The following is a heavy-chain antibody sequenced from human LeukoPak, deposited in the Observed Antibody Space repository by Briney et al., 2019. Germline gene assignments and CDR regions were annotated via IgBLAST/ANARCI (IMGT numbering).Heavy chain of an antibody. CDR1: GFTVSSNY. CDR2: IYTGGTT. Sequence: GGSLRLSCAASGFTVSSNYMSWVRQAPGKGLEWVSVIYTGGTTYYADSVKGRFTISRDNSKNTLYLQVNSLRAEETAVYYCAKDQGYGPTPFDYWGQGTLVTVST. D-gene: IGHD5-18*01. CDR3: AKDQGYGPTPFDY. V-gene: IGHV3-53*01. J-gene: IGHJ4*02.